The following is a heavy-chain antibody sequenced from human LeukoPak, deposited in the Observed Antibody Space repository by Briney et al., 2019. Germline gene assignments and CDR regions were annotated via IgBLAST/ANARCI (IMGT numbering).Heavy chain of an antibody. J-gene: IGHJ3*01. CDR1: GFTFSVHY. CDR2: IRTKTSDYTA. CDR3: ARDLRGWGAAFDV. D-gene: IGHD6-19*01. V-gene: IGHV3-72*01. Sequence: PGGSLRLSCAASGFTFSVHYMDWVRQAPGKGLEWLGRIRTKTSDYTAEYAAAVKGRFTISRDDSKNSLYLQINSLDTEDTAVYYCARDLRGWGAAFDVWGQRTKVTVSS.